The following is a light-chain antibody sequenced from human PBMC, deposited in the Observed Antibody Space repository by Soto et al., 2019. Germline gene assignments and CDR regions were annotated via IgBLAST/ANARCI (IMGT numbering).Light chain of an antibody. CDR2: VNN. Sequence: VLTQPPSVSGAPGQRVTISCTGSSSNIGAGYDVHWYQQLPGTAPKLLIYVNNNRPSGVPDRFSASKSGTSASLVITGLQAEDEADYYCQSYDSSLSTSGVFGGGTKLTVL. V-gene: IGLV1-40*01. CDR3: QSYDSSLSTSGV. J-gene: IGLJ3*02. CDR1: SSNIGAGYD.